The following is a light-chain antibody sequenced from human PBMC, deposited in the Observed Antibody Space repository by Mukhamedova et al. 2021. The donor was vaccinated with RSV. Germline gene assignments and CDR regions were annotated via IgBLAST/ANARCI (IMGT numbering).Light chain of an antibody. J-gene: IGLJ1*01. Sequence: LRGYYASWYQQKPGQAPVLVFYDENIRPSGIPDRFSGSSLGDTASLSITGDQAEDEAAYYCASRDTNGHHFVFGSGTKVTVL. V-gene: IGLV3-19*01. CDR2: DEN. CDR1: LRGYY. CDR3: ASRDTNGHHFV.